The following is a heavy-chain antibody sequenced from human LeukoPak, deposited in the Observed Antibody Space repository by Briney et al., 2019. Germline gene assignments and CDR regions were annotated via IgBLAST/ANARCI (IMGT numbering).Heavy chain of an antibody. CDR3: ARSILFMSADAFDI. J-gene: IGHJ3*02. D-gene: IGHD3-10*02. Sequence: GGSLRLSCAASRFTFSYYTMHWVRQAPGKGLEWVAFISYDGSNKDYADSVKGRFTISRNNSKKTLYLQMNTLRAEDTAVYYCARSILFMSADAFDIWGQGTMVTVSS. CDR2: ISYDGSNK. V-gene: IGHV3-30-3*01. CDR1: RFTFSYYT.